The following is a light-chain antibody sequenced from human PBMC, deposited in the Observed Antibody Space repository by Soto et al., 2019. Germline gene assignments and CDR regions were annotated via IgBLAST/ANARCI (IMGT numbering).Light chain of an antibody. CDR1: QSVSSN. CDR2: GAS. V-gene: IGKV3-15*01. J-gene: IGKJ1*01. Sequence: EIVMTQSPATLSVSPGERATLSCRASQSVSSNFAWYQQKPGQAPRLLIYGASTRATGIPARCSGSGSRTEFPLTISSLQSEDLAYYYYQQYSKSPLTFGQGTKVEIK. CDR3: QQYSKSPLT.